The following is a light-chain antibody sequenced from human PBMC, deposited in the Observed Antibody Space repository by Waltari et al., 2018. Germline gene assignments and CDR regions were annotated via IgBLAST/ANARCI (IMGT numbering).Light chain of an antibody. V-gene: IGKV2-28*01. J-gene: IGKJ1*01. CDR2: LGS. CDR1: QSLLHSNGYNY. Sequence: DIAMTQSPLSLPVTPGEPASISCWSSQSLLHSNGYNYLDWYLQKPGQSPQLLIYLGSNRASGVPDRFSGSGSGTDFTLKISRVEAEDVGVYYCMQALQTPWTFGQGTKVEIK. CDR3: MQALQTPWT.